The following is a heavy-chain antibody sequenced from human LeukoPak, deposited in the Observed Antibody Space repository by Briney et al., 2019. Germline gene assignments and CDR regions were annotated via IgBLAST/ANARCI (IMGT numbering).Heavy chain of an antibody. CDR2: ISWNSGSI. V-gene: IGHV3-9*01. D-gene: IGHD3-22*01. CDR3: AKDMADDSSGSIDY. J-gene: IGHJ4*02. CDR1: GLTFDDYA. Sequence: GRSLRLSCAASGLTFDDYAMHWVRHAPGKGLEWVSGISWNSGSIGYADSVKGRFTISRDNAKNSLYLQMNSLRAEDTALYYCAKDMADDSSGSIDYWGQGTLVTVSS.